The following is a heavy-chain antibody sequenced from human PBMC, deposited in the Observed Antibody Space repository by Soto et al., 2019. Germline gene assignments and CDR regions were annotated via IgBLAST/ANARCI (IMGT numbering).Heavy chain of an antibody. Sequence: SETLSLTCTVSGGALNSYYWPWLRQPAGKGLEWIGRIYSSGSTKYNPSLQSRVTMSLDTSKNQFSLRLTSVTAADTAVYYCARGQRFSDWFDPWGQG. J-gene: IGHJ5*02. D-gene: IGHD3-3*01. V-gene: IGHV4-4*07. CDR3: ARGQRFSDWFDP. CDR1: GGALNSYY. CDR2: IYSSGST.